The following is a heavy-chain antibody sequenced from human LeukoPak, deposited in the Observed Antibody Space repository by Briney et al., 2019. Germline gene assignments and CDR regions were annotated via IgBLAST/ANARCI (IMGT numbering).Heavy chain of an antibody. CDR1: GSTFTGYY. CDR2: INPNSGGT. D-gene: IGHD6-19*01. V-gene: IGHV1-2*02. Sequence: GASVKVSCKASGSTFTGYYMHWVRQAPGQGLEWMGWINPNSGGTNYAQKFQGRVTMTRDTSISTAYMELSRLRSDDTAVYYCARDRRIAVAGTGMDYWGQGTLVTVSS. J-gene: IGHJ4*02. CDR3: ARDRRIAVAGTGMDY.